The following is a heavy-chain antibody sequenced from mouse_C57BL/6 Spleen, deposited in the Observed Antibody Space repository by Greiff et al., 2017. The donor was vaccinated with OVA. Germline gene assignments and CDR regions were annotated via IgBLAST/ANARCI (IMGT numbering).Heavy chain of an antibody. CDR2: FYPGSGSI. CDR3: ARREKGYCESSFDY. Sequence: VQLQESGAELVKPGASVKLSCKASGYTFTEYTIHWVKQRSGQGLEWIGWFYPGSGSIKYNEKFKDKDTLTADKSSSTVYMELSSLTSEDSAVYVCARREKGYCESSFDYWGQGTTLTVSS. J-gene: IGHJ2*01. V-gene: IGHV1-62-2*01. D-gene: IGHD2-3*01. CDR1: GYTFTEYT.